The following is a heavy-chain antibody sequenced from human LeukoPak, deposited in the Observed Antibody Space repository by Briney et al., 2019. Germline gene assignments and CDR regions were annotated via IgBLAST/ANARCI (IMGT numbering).Heavy chain of an antibody. J-gene: IGHJ4*02. CDR2: IDPSDSYT. D-gene: IGHD3-16*02. Sequence: GESLRISCKGSGYSFTTYWITWVRQMPGKGLEWMGRIDPSDSYTNYWPSFQGHVTISTDMSISTAYLQWSSLKAPDTAMYYCARHQGSHPNFDYWGQGTLVTVSS. CDR3: ARHQGSHPNFDY. V-gene: IGHV5-10-1*01. CDR1: GYSFTTYW.